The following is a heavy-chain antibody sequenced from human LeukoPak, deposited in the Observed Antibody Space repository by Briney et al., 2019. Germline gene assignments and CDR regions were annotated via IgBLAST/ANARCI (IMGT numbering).Heavy chain of an antibody. J-gene: IGHJ4*02. CDR2: IHTDGTVT. V-gene: IGHV3-74*01. CDR3: ATKQWLAPPPDS. D-gene: IGHD6-19*01. Sequence: GGSLRLSCAASGFTFSKYWMLWVRQAPGKGLESVSRIHTDGTVTNYADSVKGRFTVSRDNADNTMFLQMNTVRDEDTAVYYCATKQWLAPPPDSWGQGTPVTVSS. CDR1: GFTFSKYW.